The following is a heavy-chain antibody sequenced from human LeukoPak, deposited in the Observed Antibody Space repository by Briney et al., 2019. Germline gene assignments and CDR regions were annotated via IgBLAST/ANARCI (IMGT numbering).Heavy chain of an antibody. Sequence: GGSLRLSCAASGFTFSSYAMSWVRQAPGKGLEWVSAISGSGGSTYYADSVKGRFTISRDNSKNTLYLQMNSLRAEDTAVYYCAKGPLRKQWLGTYFDYWGQGTLVTVSS. J-gene: IGHJ4*02. V-gene: IGHV3-23*01. D-gene: IGHD6-19*01. CDR2: ISGSGGST. CDR1: GFTFSSYA. CDR3: AKGPLRKQWLGTYFDY.